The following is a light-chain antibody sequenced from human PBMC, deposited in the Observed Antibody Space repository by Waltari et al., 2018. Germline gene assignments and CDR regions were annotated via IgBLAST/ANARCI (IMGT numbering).Light chain of an antibody. CDR2: DVS. Sequence: QSALTQPASVSGSPGQSITISCIGTNSDIGANNYVSWYKQYPVTAPKLMTFDVSKRPSGVSKRFSASKSGNTASLTISGLQAEDEADYYCSSYTTINTVVLFGGGTKLTVL. J-gene: IGLJ2*01. CDR1: NSDIGANNY. V-gene: IGLV2-14*03. CDR3: SSYTTINTVVL.